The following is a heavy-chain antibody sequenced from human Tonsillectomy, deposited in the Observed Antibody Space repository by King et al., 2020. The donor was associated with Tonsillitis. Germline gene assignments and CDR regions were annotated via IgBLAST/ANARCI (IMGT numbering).Heavy chain of an antibody. CDR1: GFTFSYYS. Sequence: EVQLVESGGGLVKPGGSLRLSCAASGFTFSYYSMNWVRQAPGKGLEWVSSISSSSTDIYYADSVKGRFTISRDNAKNSLYLQMNSLRAEDTSVYYCARGDYYDTSGFADYWGQGTLVTVSS. D-gene: IGHD3-22*01. V-gene: IGHV3-21*01. CDR2: ISSSSTDI. CDR3: ARGDYYDTSGFADY. J-gene: IGHJ4*02.